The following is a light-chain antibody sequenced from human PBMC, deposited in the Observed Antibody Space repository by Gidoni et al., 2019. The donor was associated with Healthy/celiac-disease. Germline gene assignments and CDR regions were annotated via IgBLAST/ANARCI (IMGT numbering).Light chain of an antibody. V-gene: IGKV1-39*01. CDR1: QSSSSY. Sequence: DIQMTQSPSSLSASVGDRVTITCRASQSSSSYVNWYQQKPGKAPKLLIDAASSLQSGVPSRFSGSGSGTDFTLTISRLQPEYFATYYCQQSYSTPLTFGGGTKVEIK. CDR3: QQSYSTPLT. J-gene: IGKJ4*01. CDR2: AAS.